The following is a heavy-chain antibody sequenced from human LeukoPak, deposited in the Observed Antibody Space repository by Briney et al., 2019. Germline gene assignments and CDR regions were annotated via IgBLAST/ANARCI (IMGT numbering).Heavy chain of an antibody. CDR3: ARDLYYYGSGSYGY. J-gene: IGHJ4*02. D-gene: IGHD3-10*01. V-gene: IGHV3-21*01. Sequence: GGSLRLSCAASGFTFSSYSMNWVRQAPGKGLEWVSSIGSSSSYIYYADSVKGRFTISRDNAKNSLYLQMNSLRAEDTAVYYCARDLYYYGSGSYGYWGQGTLVTVSS. CDR2: IGSSSSYI. CDR1: GFTFSSYS.